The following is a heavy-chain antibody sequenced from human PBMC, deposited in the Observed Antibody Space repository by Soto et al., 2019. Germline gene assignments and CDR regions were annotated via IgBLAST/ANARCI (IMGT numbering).Heavy chain of an antibody. CDR2: IIPILGTI. CDR1: GGTFSNHA. D-gene: IGHD3-22*01. J-gene: IGHJ4*02. Sequence: SVKVSCKASGGTFSNHAISWVRQAPGQGLEWMGVIIPILGTIKYAQKFQGRVRITADESTSTAYMDLSSLTFEDTAVYYCARPKTYSDDSDIYCLNGFDYWGQGTRVTVSS. V-gene: IGHV1-69*13. CDR3: ARPKTYSDDSDIYCLNGFDY.